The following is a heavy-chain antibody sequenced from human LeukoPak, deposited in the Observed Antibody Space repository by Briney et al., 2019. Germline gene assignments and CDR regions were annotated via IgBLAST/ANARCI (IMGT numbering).Heavy chain of an antibody. J-gene: IGHJ5*02. D-gene: IGHD3-10*01. CDR3: ARRGEYSYGSGFDP. Sequence: GASVKVSCKASGYTFTSYGINWVRQAPGQGLEWMGWISTYNGNTQYAQNLQGRVTMTTDTSTSTAYMELRSLRSDDTAVYYCARRGEYSYGSGFDPWGQGTLLTVSS. CDR2: ISTYNGNT. V-gene: IGHV1-18*01. CDR1: GYTFTSYG.